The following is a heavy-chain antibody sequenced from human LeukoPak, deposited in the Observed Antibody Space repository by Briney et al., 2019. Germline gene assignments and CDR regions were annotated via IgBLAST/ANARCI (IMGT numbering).Heavy chain of an antibody. V-gene: IGHV4-34*01. CDR3: ARHARNKYYFDY. CDR2: INHSGST. D-gene: IGHD2/OR15-2a*01. Sequence: PSETLSLTCAVYGGSFSGYYWSWIRQPPGKGLEWIGEINHSGSTNYNPSLKSRVTISVDTSKNQFSLKLSSVTAADTAVYYCARHARNKYYFDYWGQGTLVTVSS. CDR1: GGSFSGYY. J-gene: IGHJ4*02.